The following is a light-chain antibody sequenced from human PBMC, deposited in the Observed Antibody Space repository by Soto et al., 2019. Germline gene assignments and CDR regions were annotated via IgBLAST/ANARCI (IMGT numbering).Light chain of an antibody. V-gene: IGLV1-44*01. CDR3: AAWDDSLNGVL. J-gene: IGLJ2*01. CDR2: NNN. Sequence: QSVLTQPPSASGTPGQRVTIACSGSSSNIGRHSVSWYQQLPGTAPKLLIYNNNQRPSGVPDRFSGSRSGTSASLAISGLQSDDGADYYCAAWDDSLNGVLFGGGTKVTVL. CDR1: SSNIGRHS.